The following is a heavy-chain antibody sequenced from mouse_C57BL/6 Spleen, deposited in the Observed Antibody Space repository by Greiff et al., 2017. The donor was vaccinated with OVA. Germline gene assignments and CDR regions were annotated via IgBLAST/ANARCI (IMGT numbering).Heavy chain of an antibody. J-gene: IGHJ2*01. CDR2: IWSGGST. V-gene: IGHV2-2*01. Sequence: VQLQQSGPGLVQPSQSLSITCTVSGFSLTSYGVHWVRQSPGKGLEWLGVIWSGGSTDYYAAFISRLSISKDNSKGQVFFKMNSLQADDTAIYYCARKRWGNCGDYFDYWGQGTTLTVSS. D-gene: IGHD2-1*01. CDR3: ARKRWGNCGDYFDY. CDR1: GFSLTSYG.